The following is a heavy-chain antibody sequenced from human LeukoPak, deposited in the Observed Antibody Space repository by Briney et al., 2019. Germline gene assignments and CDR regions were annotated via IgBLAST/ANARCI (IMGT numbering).Heavy chain of an antibody. J-gene: IGHJ4*02. V-gene: IGHV3-21*01. CDR2: ISSGSSDI. CDR1: GFTFSTDS. CDR3: ARGHTAVTRHFDL. Sequence: GGSLRLSCEASGFTFSTDSMTWVREAPGKGLGWGSIISSGSSDIFSAHALKGRFTISRDDAKNLLYLDMNSLRAEDTAVYYCARGHTAVTRHFDLWGQGTLVTVSS. D-gene: IGHD4-17*01.